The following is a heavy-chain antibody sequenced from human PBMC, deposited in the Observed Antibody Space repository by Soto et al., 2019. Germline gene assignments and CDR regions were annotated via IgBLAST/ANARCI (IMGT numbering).Heavy chain of an antibody. CDR3: AKDQEAGQWLVPLDY. CDR2: ISGSGGTT. D-gene: IGHD6-19*01. V-gene: IGHV3-23*01. Sequence: EVQLLESGGGLVQPGGSLRLSCAASGLTFSSYAMSWVRQAPGKGLEWVSYISGSGGTTYYADSVKGRFTISRDNSKNTRYLQMNSLRAEDTAVYYCAKDQEAGQWLVPLDYWGQGTLVTVSS. CDR1: GLTFSSYA. J-gene: IGHJ4*02.